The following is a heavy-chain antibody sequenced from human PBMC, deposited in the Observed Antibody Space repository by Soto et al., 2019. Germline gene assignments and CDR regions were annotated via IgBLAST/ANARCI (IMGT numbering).Heavy chain of an antibody. J-gene: IGHJ6*02. CDR3: AKGDVLRFLEWLPDYYYYGMDV. D-gene: IGHD3-3*01. Sequence: SLRLSCAASGFTFSSYGMHWVRQAPGKGLEWVAVISYDGSNKYYADSVKGRFTISRDNSKNTLYLQMNSLRAEDTAVYYCAKGDVLRFLEWLPDYYYYGMDVWGQGTTVTVSS. CDR1: GFTFSSYG. CDR2: ISYDGSNK. V-gene: IGHV3-30*18.